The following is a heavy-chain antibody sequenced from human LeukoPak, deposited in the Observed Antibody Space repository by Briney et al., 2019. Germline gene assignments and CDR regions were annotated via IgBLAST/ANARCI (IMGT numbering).Heavy chain of an antibody. CDR3: ARETSTRYYYYYMDV. V-gene: IGHV1-8*01. D-gene: IGHD5/OR15-5a*01. CDR2: MNPNSGNT. J-gene: IGHJ6*03. CDR1: GYTFTSYD. Sequence: ASVKVSCKASGYTFTSYDINWVRQATGQGVEGMGWMNPNSGNTGYAQKFQGRVTMTRNNSISTAYMELSSLRSEDTAVYYCARETSTRYYYYYMDVWGKGTTVTISS.